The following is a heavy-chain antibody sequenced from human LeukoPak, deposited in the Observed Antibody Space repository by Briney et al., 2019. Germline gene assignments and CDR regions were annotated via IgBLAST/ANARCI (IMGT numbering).Heavy chain of an antibody. D-gene: IGHD3-22*01. CDR1: GGSISSGDYY. CDR2: IYYSGST. J-gene: IGHJ4*02. CDR3: ARGVDYYDSSGYYFTGSFFDY. V-gene: IGHV4-30-4*01. Sequence: PSETLSLTCTVSGGSISSGDYYWSWIRQPPGKGLEWIGYIYYSGSTYYNPSLKSRVTISVDTSKNQFSLKLSSVTAAHTAVYYCARGVDYYDSSGYYFTGSFFDYWGQGTLVTVSS.